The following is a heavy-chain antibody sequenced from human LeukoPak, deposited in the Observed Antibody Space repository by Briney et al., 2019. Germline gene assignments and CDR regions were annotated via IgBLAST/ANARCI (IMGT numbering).Heavy chain of an antibody. CDR2: ISGSGGST. Sequence: GGSLRLSCAASGFTFSSYSMNWVRQAPGKGLEWVSAISGSGGSTYYADSVKGRFTISRDNSKNTLYLQMNSLRAEDTAVYYCAREEYTYYYDSSGYYWGQGTLVTVSS. CDR1: GFTFSSYS. CDR3: AREEYTYYYDSSGYY. V-gene: IGHV3-23*01. D-gene: IGHD3-22*01. J-gene: IGHJ4*02.